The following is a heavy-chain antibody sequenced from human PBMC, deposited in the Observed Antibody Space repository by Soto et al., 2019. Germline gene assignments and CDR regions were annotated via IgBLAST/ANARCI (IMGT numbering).Heavy chain of an antibody. V-gene: IGHV4-39*01. CDR3: ARLNKPGWFDP. CDR2: IYYSGST. Sequence: QLQLQKSGPGLVKPSETLSLTCTVSSGSIISSNYYWAWIRQPPEKGLEWIATIYYSGSTYYSPSLKSRVTISVDTSKNQFSLRLASVTAADTAVYYCARLNKPGWFDPWGQGTLVTVSS. J-gene: IGHJ5*02. CDR1: SGSIISSNYY.